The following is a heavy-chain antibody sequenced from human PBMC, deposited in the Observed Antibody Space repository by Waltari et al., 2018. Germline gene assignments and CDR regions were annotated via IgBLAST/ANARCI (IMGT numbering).Heavy chain of an antibody. V-gene: IGHV3-43D*03. CDR1: GFRFDACA. CDR2: ISWNSGSI. Sequence: RLVESGGAVTQPGRSLRLSCVASGFRFDACAMYWVRQVPGKGLEWVSLISWNSGSIFYSDSLKSRVTISRDNSRNSLHLHINNLRSEDTALYFCARDMAGGGGTSGWIDFWGQGTLVTVSS. D-gene: IGHD3-16*01. J-gene: IGHJ4*02. CDR3: ARDMAGGGGTSGWIDF.